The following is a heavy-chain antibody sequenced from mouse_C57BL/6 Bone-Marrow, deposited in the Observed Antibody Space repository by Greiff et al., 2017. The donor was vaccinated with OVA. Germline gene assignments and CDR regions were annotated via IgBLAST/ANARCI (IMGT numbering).Heavy chain of an antibody. V-gene: IGHV5-6*02. J-gene: IGHJ1*03. CDR3: ARHLLGYFDV. CDR1: GFTFSSYG. Sequence: DVMLVESGGDLVKPGGSLKLSCAASGFTFSSYGMSWVRPTPDKRLEWVATISSGGSYTYYPDSVKGRFTISRDNAKNTLYLQMSSLKSEDTAMYYCARHLLGYFDVWGTGTTVTVSS. CDR2: ISSGGSYT. D-gene: IGHD2-1*01.